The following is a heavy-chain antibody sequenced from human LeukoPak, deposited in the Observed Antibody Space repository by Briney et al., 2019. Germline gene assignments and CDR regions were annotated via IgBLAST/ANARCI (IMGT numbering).Heavy chain of an antibody. J-gene: IGHJ4*02. CDR2: ISDSGGST. CDR1: GITLSYYG. Sequence: LTGGSLRLSCAVSGITLSYYGISWVRQAPGKGLEWVAGISDSGGSTNYADSVKGRFTISRDNPKNTLYLQMNSLSAEDTAVYFCAKRGVVIRVILVGFHKEAFYFDSWGQGALVTVSS. D-gene: IGHD3-22*01. V-gene: IGHV3-23*01. CDR3: AKRGVVIRVILVGFHKEAFYFDS.